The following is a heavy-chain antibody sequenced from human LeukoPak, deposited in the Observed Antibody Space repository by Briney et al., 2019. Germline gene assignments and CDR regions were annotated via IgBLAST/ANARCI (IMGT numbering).Heavy chain of an antibody. CDR3: ARESGSYEAYFDY. CDR1: GGTFSSYA. Sequence: SVKASCKASGGTFSSYAISWVRQAPGQGLEWMGRIFPIFATANYAQKFQGRVTITADESTSTAYMELSSLRSEDTAVYYCARESGSYEAYFDYWGQGTLVTVSS. D-gene: IGHD1-26*01. V-gene: IGHV1-69*13. CDR2: IFPIFATA. J-gene: IGHJ4*02.